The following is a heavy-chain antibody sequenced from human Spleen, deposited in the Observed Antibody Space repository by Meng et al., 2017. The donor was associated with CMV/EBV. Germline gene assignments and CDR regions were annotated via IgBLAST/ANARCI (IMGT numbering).Heavy chain of an antibody. CDR3: ARVLGNNWFDP. Sequence: CTVSGGSVSSGSYYWSWIRQPPGKGLEWIGYIYYSGSTNYNPSLKSRVTISVDTSKNQFSLKLSSVTAADTAVYYCARVLGNNWFDPWDQGTLVTVSS. CDR2: IYYSGST. CDR1: GGSVSSGSYY. V-gene: IGHV4-61*01. D-gene: IGHD7-27*01. J-gene: IGHJ5*02.